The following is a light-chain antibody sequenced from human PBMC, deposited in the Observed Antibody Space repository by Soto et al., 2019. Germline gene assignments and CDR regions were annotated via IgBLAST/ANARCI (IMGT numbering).Light chain of an antibody. Sequence: EIVLTQSPATLSLSPGERATLSCRASQSISSTFLAWYQQKPGQAPRLLIKDASSRATGIPDRFSGSGSGTDFTLTISRLEPEDFVVYFCQQYGTSPFTFGPGTKVDI. CDR1: QSISSTF. CDR3: QQYGTSPFT. J-gene: IGKJ3*01. CDR2: DAS. V-gene: IGKV3-20*01.